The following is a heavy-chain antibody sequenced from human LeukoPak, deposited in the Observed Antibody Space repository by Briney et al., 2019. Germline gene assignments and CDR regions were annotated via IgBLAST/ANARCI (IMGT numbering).Heavy chain of an antibody. CDR1: GGSFSGYY. D-gene: IGHD3-22*01. CDR3: ARDRYYYDSSGYYDHWYFDL. CDR2: INHSGST. V-gene: IGHV4-34*01. Sequence: PSETLSLTCAVYGGSFSGYYWSWIRQPPGKGLEWIGEINHSGSTNYNPSLKSRVTISVDTSKNQFSLKLSSVTAADTAVYYCARDRYYYDSSGYYDHWYFDLWGRGTLVTVSS. J-gene: IGHJ2*01.